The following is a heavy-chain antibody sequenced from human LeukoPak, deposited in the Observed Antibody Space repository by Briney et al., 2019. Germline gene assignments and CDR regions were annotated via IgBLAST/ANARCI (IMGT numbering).Heavy chain of an antibody. CDR3: ARSARGAGDY. Sequence: SETLSLTCAVYGGSFSGYYWSWTRQPPGKGLEWIGEINHSGSTNYNPSLKSRVTISVDTSKNQFSLKLSSVTAADTAVYYCARSARGAGDYWGQGTLVTVSS. CDR1: GGSFSGYY. V-gene: IGHV4-34*01. CDR2: INHSGST. J-gene: IGHJ4*02. D-gene: IGHD3-10*01.